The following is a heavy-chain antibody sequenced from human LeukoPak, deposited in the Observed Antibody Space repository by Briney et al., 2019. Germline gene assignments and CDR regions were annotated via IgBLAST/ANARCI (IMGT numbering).Heavy chain of an antibody. J-gene: IGHJ3*02. Sequence: GASVKVSCKASGYTFTSYIISWVRQAPGQGLEWMGWINAYNGNTDYAQRGQGRVTMTTDTSTSTAYMELRSLRSDDTAVYYCARDERRWLQFGLTAFDIWGQGTMVTVSS. CDR2: INAYNGNT. V-gene: IGHV1-18*01. CDR1: GYTFTSYI. D-gene: IGHD5-24*01. CDR3: ARDERRWLQFGLTAFDI.